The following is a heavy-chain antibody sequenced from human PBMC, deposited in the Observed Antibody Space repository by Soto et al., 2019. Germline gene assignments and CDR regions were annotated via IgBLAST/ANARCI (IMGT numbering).Heavy chain of an antibody. CDR1: GYTFTSYD. J-gene: IGHJ4*02. CDR3: ARALTMVQGLIIMWFDY. Sequence: QVQLVQSGAEVKKPGASVKVSCKASGYTFTSYDINWVRQATGQGLEWMGWMNPNSGNTGYAQKFQGRVTMTRNTSISTAYMELSSLRSEDTAVYYCARALTMVQGLIIMWFDYWGQGTLVTVSS. D-gene: IGHD3-10*01. CDR2: MNPNSGNT. V-gene: IGHV1-8*01.